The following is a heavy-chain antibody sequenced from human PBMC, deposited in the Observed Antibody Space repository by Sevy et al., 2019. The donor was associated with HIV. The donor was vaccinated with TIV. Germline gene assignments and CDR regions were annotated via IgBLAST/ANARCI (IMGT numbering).Heavy chain of an antibody. D-gene: IGHD2-2*01. CDR2: IKQDGSEK. CDR3: ARDLVPAAMRNWFDP. Sequence: GGSLRLSCAASGFTFSSYWMSWVRQAPGKGLEWVANIKQDGSEKYYVDSVKGRFTISRDNAKNSLYLQMNSLRAEDTAVYYCARDLVPAAMRNWFDPWGQGTLVTVSS. CDR1: GFTFSSYW. J-gene: IGHJ5*02. V-gene: IGHV3-7*01.